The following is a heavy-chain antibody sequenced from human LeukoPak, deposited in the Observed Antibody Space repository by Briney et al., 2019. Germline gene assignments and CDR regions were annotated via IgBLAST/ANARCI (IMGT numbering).Heavy chain of an antibody. CDR2: IASKTDGGAT. D-gene: IGHD3-10*01. CDR1: GLTVTNAW. J-gene: IGHJ4*02. Sequence: AGGSLRLSCAASGLTVTNAWMNWVRQAPGEGLDWVGRIASKTDGGATDYAAPVKGRFTISRDDSKNTLNLQMNSLKTEDTAVYYCTTGIRGDWGQGTLVTVSS. V-gene: IGHV3-15*04. CDR3: TTGIRGD.